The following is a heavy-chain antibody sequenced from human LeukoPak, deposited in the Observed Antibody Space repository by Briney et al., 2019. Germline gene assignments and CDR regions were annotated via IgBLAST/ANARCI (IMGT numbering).Heavy chain of an antibody. CDR2: ISSGNSYI. CDR3: ARVSPLFYFDS. J-gene: IGHJ4*02. V-gene: IGHV3-21*01. Sequence: GGSLRLSCAASGFTFSSYTMNWVRQVPGKGLEWVSSISSGNSYIYYADSMKGRFTVSRDNAKNSLYLQMNSLRAEDSAIYYCARVSPLFYFDSWGQGTLVTVSS. CDR1: GFTFSSYT.